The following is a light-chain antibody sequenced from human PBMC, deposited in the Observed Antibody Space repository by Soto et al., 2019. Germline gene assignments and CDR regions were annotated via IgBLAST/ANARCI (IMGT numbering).Light chain of an antibody. V-gene: IGKV3-20*01. Sequence: DIVLTQSPGTLSLSPGERATLSCRASQSVRSRYLAWYQQKAGHAPRLLIYDASRRATGIPDRFSGSGFGTEFTLTISRLEPEDFAVYYCQQYGSSVTFGGGTKVEIK. J-gene: IGKJ4*01. CDR1: QSVRSRY. CDR3: QQYGSSVT. CDR2: DAS.